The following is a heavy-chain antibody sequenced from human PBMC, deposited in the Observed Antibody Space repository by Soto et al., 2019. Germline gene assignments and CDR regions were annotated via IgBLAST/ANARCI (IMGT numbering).Heavy chain of an antibody. V-gene: IGHV5-10-1*01. CDR2: IDPSDSYT. Sequence: ASLKISCKSCGYIFCSYCINWGRQMPGKRLEWMGKIDPSDSYTNYSPSFQGHVSISADKSISTAYLQWSSLKDSDTAMYYCARPGSRDGHNNDLWGQGTVVTASS. J-gene: IGHJ4*02. CDR3: ARPGSRDGHNNDL. CDR1: GYIFCSYC. D-gene: IGHD2-2*01.